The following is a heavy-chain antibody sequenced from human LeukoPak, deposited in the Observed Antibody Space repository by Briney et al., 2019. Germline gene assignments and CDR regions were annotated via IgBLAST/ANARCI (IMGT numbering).Heavy chain of an antibody. CDR2: INHSGST. CDR1: GGSFSGYY. V-gene: IGHV4-34*01. CDR3: ARGSFPYYDILTGYYHAFDP. Sequence: SETLSLTCAVYGGSFSGYYWSWIRQPPGKGLEWIGEINHSGSTNYNPSLKSRVTISVDTSKNQFSLKLSSVTAADTAVYYCARGSFPYYDILTGYYHAFDPWGQGTLVTVSS. D-gene: IGHD3-9*01. J-gene: IGHJ5*02.